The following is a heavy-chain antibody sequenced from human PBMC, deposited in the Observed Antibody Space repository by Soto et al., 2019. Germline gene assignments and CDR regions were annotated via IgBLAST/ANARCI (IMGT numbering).Heavy chain of an antibody. V-gene: IGHV4-31*03. CDR1: GGSISSGGYY. CDR2: IYYSGST. Sequence: LSLTCTVSGGSISSGGYYWSWIRQHPGKGLEWIGYIYYSGSTYYNPSLKSRVTISVDTSKNQFSLKLSSVTAADTAVYYCARVGSSGYYAAFDIWGQGTMVTVSS. CDR3: ARVGSSGYYAAFDI. J-gene: IGHJ3*02. D-gene: IGHD3-22*01.